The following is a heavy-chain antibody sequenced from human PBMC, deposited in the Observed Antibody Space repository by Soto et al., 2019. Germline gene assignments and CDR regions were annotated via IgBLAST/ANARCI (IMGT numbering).Heavy chain of an antibody. D-gene: IGHD6-13*01. CDR1: GYTLTELS. CDR3: ATAKRGPSSWYFGETSRPTCFDP. Sequence: ASVKVSCKVSGYTLTELSMHWVRQAPGKGLEWMGGFDPEDGETIYAQKFQGRVTMTEDTSTDTAYMELSSLRSEDTAVYYCATAKRGPSSWYFGETSRPTCFDPWGQGTLVTVSS. J-gene: IGHJ5*02. CDR2: FDPEDGET. V-gene: IGHV1-24*01.